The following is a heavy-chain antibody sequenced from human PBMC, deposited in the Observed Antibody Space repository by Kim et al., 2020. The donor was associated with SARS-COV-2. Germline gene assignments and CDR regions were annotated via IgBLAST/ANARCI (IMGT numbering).Heavy chain of an antibody. CDR2: IENEGRST. V-gene: IGHV3-74*01. Sequence: GGSLRLSCEASGITSSCYWMHWVRQVPGKGLVWVSRIENEGRSTSYADFVKGRFTISRDNAKKTLYLQMNSLKAEDTAVYYCTGPRNTASGMDAWGQGTT. D-gene: IGHD5-18*01. CDR3: TGPRNTASGMDA. CDR1: GITSSCYW. J-gene: IGHJ6*02.